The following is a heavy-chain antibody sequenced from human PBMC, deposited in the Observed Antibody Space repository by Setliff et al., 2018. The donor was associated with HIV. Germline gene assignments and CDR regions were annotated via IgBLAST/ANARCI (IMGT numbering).Heavy chain of an antibody. J-gene: IGHJ3*02. V-gene: IGHV3-30*02. CDR3: AKEFIQLAFDI. Sequence: PGGSLRLSCEASGFTFSIYNMNWVRQAPGKGLEWVAFIRYDGSKKYYADSVKGRFTISRDNSKNTLYLQMNSLTADDTAIYYCAKEFIQLAFDIWGQGTMVTVSS. CDR1: GFTFSIYN. CDR2: IRYDGSKK. D-gene: IGHD3-16*02.